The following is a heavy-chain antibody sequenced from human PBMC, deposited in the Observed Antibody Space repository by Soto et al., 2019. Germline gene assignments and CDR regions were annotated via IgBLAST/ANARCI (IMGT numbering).Heavy chain of an antibody. CDR1: GYTFTTYG. Sequence: QVQLVQSGAEVKKPGASVKVSCKASGYTFTTYGISWVRQAPGQGLEWMGWISAYNGDTNYAQHLQGRVTMTTNTSANTAYMDLRSLRSDDTAVYYCARDVDVLTTPPGDYWGQGTLVTVSS. V-gene: IGHV1-18*04. J-gene: IGHJ4*02. CDR2: ISAYNGDT. D-gene: IGHD5-12*01. CDR3: ARDVDVLTTPPGDY.